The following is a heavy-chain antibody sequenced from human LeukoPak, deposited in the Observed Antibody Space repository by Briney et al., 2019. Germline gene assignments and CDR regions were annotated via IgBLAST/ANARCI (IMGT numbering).Heavy chain of an antibody. CDR2: ISSSSSYT. D-gene: IGHD1-7*01. V-gene: IGHV3-21*01. Sequence: GGSLRLSCAASGFTFSSYSMNWVRQAPGKGLEWVSCISSSSSYTYYVDLVKGRFTISRDNAKNSLYLQMNSLRAEDTAVYYCARGRPVLQLLWGAFDIWGQGTMVTVYS. J-gene: IGHJ3*02. CDR3: ARGRPVLQLLWGAFDI. CDR1: GFTFSSYS.